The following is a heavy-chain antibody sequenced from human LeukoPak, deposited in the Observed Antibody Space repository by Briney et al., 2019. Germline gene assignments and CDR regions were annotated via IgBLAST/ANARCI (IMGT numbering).Heavy chain of an antibody. CDR1: GFTFSSYG. V-gene: IGHV3-21*01. CDR3: ARGAVAGKVDY. D-gene: IGHD6-19*01. Sequence: PGGSLRLSCAASGFTFSSYGMHWVRQAPGKGLEWVSSISSSSSYIYYADSVKGRFTISRDNAKNSLYLQMNSLGAEDTAVYYCARGAVAGKVDYWGQGTLVTVSS. CDR2: ISSSSSYI. J-gene: IGHJ4*02.